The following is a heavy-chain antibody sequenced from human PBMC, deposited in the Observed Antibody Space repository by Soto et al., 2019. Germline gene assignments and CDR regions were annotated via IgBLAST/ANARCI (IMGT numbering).Heavy chain of an antibody. CDR1: GFPFSSYG. CDR3: VGGQYYFDC. J-gene: IGHJ4*02. CDR2: ISYDGSNK. D-gene: IGHD3-10*01. V-gene: IGHV3-30*03. Sequence: QVQLVESGGGVVQPGRSLRLSCAASGFPFSSYGMHWVREAPGKGLEWVAVISYDGSNKYYADSVKGRFTISRDNSASTLYLQMISLRPEDTALYYCVGGQYYFDCRGQGTLVTGSP.